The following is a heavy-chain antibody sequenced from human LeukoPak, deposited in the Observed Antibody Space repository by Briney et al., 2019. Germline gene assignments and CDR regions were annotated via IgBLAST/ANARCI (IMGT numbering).Heavy chain of an antibody. CDR2: LYSGGTT. CDR3: ARGSIGAAGRFDS. J-gene: IGHJ4*02. Sequence: GGSLRLSCAASGFTVSSIYMSWVRQAPGKGLEWVSVLYSGGTTYYADSVEGRFTISRDNSKNTLHLQLNSLRVEDTAVYYCARGSIGAAGRFDSWGQGTLVAVSS. V-gene: IGHV3-66*01. D-gene: IGHD6-13*01. CDR1: GFTVSSIY.